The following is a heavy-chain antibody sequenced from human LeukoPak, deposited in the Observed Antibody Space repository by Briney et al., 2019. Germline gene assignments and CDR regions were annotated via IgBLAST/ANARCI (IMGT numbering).Heavy chain of an antibody. J-gene: IGHJ4*02. CDR1: GYSLTELY. CDR3: ARVGITMVRGVIIYPGGIDY. D-gene: IGHD3-10*01. V-gene: IGHV1-24*01. Sequence: ASVQVSCKVSGYSLTELYMHWVRRAPGNGVEWGGGFDPEDGETIYAQKFQGRVTMTEDTSTDTAYMELSSLRSEDTAVYYCARVGITMVRGVIIYPGGIDYWGQGTLVTVSS. CDR2: FDPEDGET.